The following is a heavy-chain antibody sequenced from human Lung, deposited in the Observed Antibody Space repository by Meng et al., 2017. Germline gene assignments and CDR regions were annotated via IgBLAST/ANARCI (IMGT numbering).Heavy chain of an antibody. CDR3: ARDEDISAAGKLFGDY. D-gene: IGHD6-13*01. Sequence: HVHLVDAWPEVKKPGASAQLDCKPSGYTFAAYWIHWLRQAPGQGLEWMGRIDPNNDHTQYAQNFQGRVTMTSDTSISTVYMELNGLRSDDTAVYYCARDEDISAAGKLFGDYWGQGTLVTVSS. CDR1: GYTFAAYW. CDR2: IDPNNDHT. J-gene: IGHJ4*02. V-gene: IGHV1-2*06.